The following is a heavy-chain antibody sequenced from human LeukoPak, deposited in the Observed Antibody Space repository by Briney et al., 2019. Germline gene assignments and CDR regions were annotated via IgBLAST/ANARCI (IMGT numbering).Heavy chain of an antibody. V-gene: IGHV5-51*01. J-gene: IGHJ4*02. Sequence: GESLKISCKGSGYSFTSYWIGWVRQMPGKGLEWMGIIYPGDSDTRYSPSFQGQVTISADKSISTAYLQWSSLKASDTAMYYCARQLSCYDSSGSKDYWGQGTLVTVSS. D-gene: IGHD3-22*01. CDR2: IYPGDSDT. CDR3: ARQLSCYDSSGSKDY. CDR1: GYSFTSYW.